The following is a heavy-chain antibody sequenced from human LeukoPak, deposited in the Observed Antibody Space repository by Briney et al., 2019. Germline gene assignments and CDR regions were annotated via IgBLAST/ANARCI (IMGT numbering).Heavy chain of an antibody. D-gene: IGHD6-6*01. Sequence: ASVKVSCKASGYTFTSYYMHWVRQALGQGLEWMGIINPSGGSTSYAQKFQGRVTMTRDTSTSTVYMELSSLRSEDTAVYYCARVLSIAARASDGGYWGQGTLVTVSS. CDR2: INPSGGST. CDR1: GYTFTSYY. CDR3: ARVLSIAARASDGGY. V-gene: IGHV1-46*01. J-gene: IGHJ4*02.